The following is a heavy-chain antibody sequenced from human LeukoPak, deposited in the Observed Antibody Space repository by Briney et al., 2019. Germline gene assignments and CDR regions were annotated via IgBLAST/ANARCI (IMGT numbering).Heavy chain of an antibody. Sequence: SETLSLTCVVSGASVSSSHWNWIRQLPGKGLEWIGCLSYTGKTDYNPSLTSRVTISLDTSKNQVSLKLRSVTAADTAVYYCSEGYSETFVHRGQGTLVTVSS. D-gene: IGHD2-15*01. CDR2: LSYTGKT. V-gene: IGHV4-59*02. CDR3: SEGYSETFVH. CDR1: GASVSSSH. J-gene: IGHJ4*02.